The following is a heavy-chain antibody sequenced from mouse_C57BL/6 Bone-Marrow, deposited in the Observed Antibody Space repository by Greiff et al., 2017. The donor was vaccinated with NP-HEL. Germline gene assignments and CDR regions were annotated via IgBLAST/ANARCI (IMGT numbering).Heavy chain of an antibody. CDR3: AREDALYYFDY. J-gene: IGHJ2*01. D-gene: IGHD6-1*01. V-gene: IGHV1-69*01. CDR1: GYTFTSYW. CDR2: IDPSDSYT. Sequence: QVQLQQPGAELVMPGASVKLSCKASGYTFTSYWMHWVKQMPGQGLEWIGEIDPSDSYTNYNQKFKGKSTLTVEKSSSTAYMQLSSLTSEDSAVYYCAREDALYYFDYWGQGTTLTVSS.